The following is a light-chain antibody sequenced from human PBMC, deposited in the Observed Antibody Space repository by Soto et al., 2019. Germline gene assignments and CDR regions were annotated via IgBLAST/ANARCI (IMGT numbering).Light chain of an antibody. J-gene: IGKJ5*01. CDR2: AIS. CDR1: QSVSSN. Sequence: EIVMTQSPATLSVSPGERATLSCRASQSVSSNLAWYQQKPGQAPRLLIYAISTRATGIPARFSGSGSGTEFPLPISSLQSEDFAVYYCQQHNNWPLTFGQGTRVE. CDR3: QQHNNWPLT. V-gene: IGKV3D-15*01.